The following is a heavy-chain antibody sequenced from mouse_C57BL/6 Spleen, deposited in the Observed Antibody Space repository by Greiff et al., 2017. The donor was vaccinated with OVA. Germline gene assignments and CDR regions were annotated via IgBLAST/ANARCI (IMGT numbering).Heavy chain of an antibody. CDR1: GYTFTSYW. D-gene: IGHD1-1*01. CDR2: INPSSGYT. CDR3: ARPHPYYGSSYDNYFDY. V-gene: IGHV1-7*01. J-gene: IGHJ2*01. Sequence: QVQLQQPGAELVKPGASVKMSCKASGYTFTSYWMHWVKQRPGQGLAWIGYINPSSGYTKYNQKFKDKATLTADKSSSTAYMQLSSLTYEDSAVYYCARPHPYYGSSYDNYFDYWGQGTTLTVSS.